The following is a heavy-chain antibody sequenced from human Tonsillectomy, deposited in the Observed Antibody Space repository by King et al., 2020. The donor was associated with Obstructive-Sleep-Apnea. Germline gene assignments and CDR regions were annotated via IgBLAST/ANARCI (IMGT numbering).Heavy chain of an antibody. J-gene: IGHJ6*02. Sequence: TLKESGPALVKPTQTLTLTCSFSGFSLSTSGLCVSWIRQPPGKALEWLARIDWDDDKYYSTSLKTRLTISKDTSKKQVVLTMTNMDPEDTATYYCTRALAAAPGLGAMDVWGQGTTVTVSS. CDR1: GFSLSTSGLC. D-gene: IGHD6-13*01. CDR2: IDWDDDK. CDR3: TRALAAAPGLGAMDV. V-gene: IGHV2-70*11.